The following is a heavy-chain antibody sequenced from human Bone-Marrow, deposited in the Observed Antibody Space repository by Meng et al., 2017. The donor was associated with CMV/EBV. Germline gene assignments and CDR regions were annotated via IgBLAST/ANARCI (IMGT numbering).Heavy chain of an antibody. CDR1: GGSVSSGSYY. Sequence: QVQLQESGSGLVKPSETLSLNCTVSGGSVSSGSYYWSWIRQPPGKGLEWIGYIYYSGSTNYNTSLKSRVTISVDTSKNQFSLKLSSVTAANTAVYYCERDHGIVGATTHWFDPWGQGTLVTVSS. J-gene: IGHJ5*02. V-gene: IGHV4-61*01. D-gene: IGHD1-26*01. CDR3: ERDHGIVGATTHWFDP. CDR2: IYYSGST.